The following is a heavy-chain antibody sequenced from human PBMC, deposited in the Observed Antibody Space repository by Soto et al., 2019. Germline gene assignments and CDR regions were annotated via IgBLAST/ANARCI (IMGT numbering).Heavy chain of an antibody. Sequence: QVQLVQSGAEVKKPGASVKVSCKASGYTFTSYGISWVRQAPGQGLEWMGWISAYNGNTNYAQKLQGRVTRTTDTSTSNAYMELRSLSADDTDVYYCARGTYYYGSGSYYNVDYWGQGTLVTVSS. CDR3: ARGTYYYGSGSYYNVDY. V-gene: IGHV1-18*01. J-gene: IGHJ4*02. D-gene: IGHD3-10*01. CDR1: GYTFTSYG. CDR2: ISAYNGNT.